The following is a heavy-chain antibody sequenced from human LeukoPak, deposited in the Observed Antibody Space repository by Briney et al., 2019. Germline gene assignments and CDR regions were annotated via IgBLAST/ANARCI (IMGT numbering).Heavy chain of an antibody. CDR3: VRDRGSATRALDY. CDR1: GYSMTSGYY. Sequence: SETLSLTCNVSGYSMTSGYYWGWIRQPPGKGLEWIGSLYHTVVTFYNPSLKSRLTVSVDTSRNQFSLKLTSVTAADTAVYYCVRDRGSATRALDYWGQGMLVTVSS. V-gene: IGHV4-38-2*02. CDR2: LYHTVVT. D-gene: IGHD3-10*01. J-gene: IGHJ4*02.